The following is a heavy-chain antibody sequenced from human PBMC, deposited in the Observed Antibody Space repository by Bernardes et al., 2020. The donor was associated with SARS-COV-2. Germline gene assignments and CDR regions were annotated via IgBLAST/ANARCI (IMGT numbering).Heavy chain of an antibody. CDR1: VYTFTYYY. CDR3: ASDDSLCGFTY. D-gene: IGHD1-26*01. J-gene: IGHJ4*02. Sequence: SVNVSYKASVYTFTYYYVLWVRQPPGQGLAGMVWINPISRVTNYAQIFQGWITMTRHRAITTAYMELNGLKSDGSALYYCASDDSLCGFTYWGQGTLVPVSS. CDR2: INPISRVT. V-gene: IGHV1-2*04.